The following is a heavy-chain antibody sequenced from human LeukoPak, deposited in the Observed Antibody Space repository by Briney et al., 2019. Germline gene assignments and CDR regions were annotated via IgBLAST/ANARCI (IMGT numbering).Heavy chain of an antibody. CDR2: INPTTGDT. CDR1: GYTFTSYY. Sequence: ASVTVSCKASGYTFTSYYMHWVHQAPGQGLEWMGIINPTTGDTTYAQKFQGRLTMTRDMSTSTVYMELSSLTSEDTAVFYCARYGFSTVWQGGWHAFDIWGQGTVVTVSS. D-gene: IGHD6-13*01. J-gene: IGHJ3*02. CDR3: ARYGFSTVWQGGWHAFDI. V-gene: IGHV1-46*01.